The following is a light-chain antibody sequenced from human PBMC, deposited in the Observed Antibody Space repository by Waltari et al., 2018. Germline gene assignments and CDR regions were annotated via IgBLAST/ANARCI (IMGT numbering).Light chain of an antibody. Sequence: SYVLTQPPSVSVAPGQTARITCGGNNIRSKSVHWYQQKPGQAPVLVAYDDTDRPSGIPERFSASNTGNTATLTISRVEAGDEADYYCQVWDSSSAHGGVFGGGTKLTVL. CDR1: NIRSKS. CDR3: QVWDSSSAHGGV. J-gene: IGLJ3*02. V-gene: IGLV3-21*02. CDR2: DDT.